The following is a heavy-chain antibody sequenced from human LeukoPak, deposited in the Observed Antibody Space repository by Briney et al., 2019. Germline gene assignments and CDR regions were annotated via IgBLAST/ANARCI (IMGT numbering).Heavy chain of an antibody. CDR2: ITGSGGDT. CDR1: GFTFSSYA. J-gene: IGHJ4*02. Sequence: PGGSLRLSCAASGFTFSSYAMNWARQAPGKGLEWVSTITGSGGDTYYADSVKGRFTISRDNSKNTLYLQMNSLRAEDTAIYYCAKDPYVGGGYHFDSWGQGSLVTASS. D-gene: IGHD3-22*01. CDR3: AKDPYVGGGYHFDS. V-gene: IGHV3-23*01.